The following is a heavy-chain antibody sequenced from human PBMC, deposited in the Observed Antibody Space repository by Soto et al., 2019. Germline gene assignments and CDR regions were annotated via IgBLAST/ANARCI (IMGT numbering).Heavy chain of an antibody. CDR1: GGSITTGGDY. CDR2: IYSTGIP. J-gene: IGHJ4*02. D-gene: IGHD3-22*01. V-gene: IGHV4-31*03. CDR3: ARGKDSDGYYYFDY. Sequence: TLSLTFMVSGGSITTGGDYWSWIRQHPGKGLEWIGYIYSTGIPYYKPSLKSRVTISRDTSKNHFSLKVTSVTAADTAIYSCARGKDSDGYYYFDYWGQGALVTVSS.